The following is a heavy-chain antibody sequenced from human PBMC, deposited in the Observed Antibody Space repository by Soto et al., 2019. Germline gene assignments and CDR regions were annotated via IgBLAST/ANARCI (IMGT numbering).Heavy chain of an antibody. CDR2: INGGNGDT. CDR1: GYTLTSYG. D-gene: IGHD2-21*01. J-gene: IGHJ4*02. Sequence: QVHLVQSGAEVKRPGASVTVSCKASGYTLTSYGVHWVRQAPGDRLEWMGWINGGNGDTILSQKFQGRVTITRDTSANTAYMELSSLRSDDTAVYYCASGRSIFRAGETSVNFFDYWGQGTLVTVSS. V-gene: IGHV1-3*01. CDR3: ASGRSIFRAGETSVNFFDY.